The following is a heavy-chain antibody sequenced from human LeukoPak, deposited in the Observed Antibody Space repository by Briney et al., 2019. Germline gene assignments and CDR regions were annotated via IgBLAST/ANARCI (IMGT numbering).Heavy chain of an antibody. CDR2: IKDDGSGK. Sequence: GGSLRLSCAVSGFTFSSYWMSWVRQAPGKGLEWVANIKDDGSGKYYVDSLKGRFTISRDNAKNSLYLQMNSLRAEDTAVYYCARVGYSSSWSPSDYWGQGAPVTVSS. J-gene: IGHJ4*02. CDR1: GFTFSSYW. V-gene: IGHV3-7*01. CDR3: ARVGYSSSWSPSDY. D-gene: IGHD6-13*01.